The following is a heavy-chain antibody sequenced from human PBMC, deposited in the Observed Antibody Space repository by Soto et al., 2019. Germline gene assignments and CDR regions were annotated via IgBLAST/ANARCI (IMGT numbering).Heavy chain of an antibody. D-gene: IGHD6-19*01. CDR3: ARVRLYSSGWYGLDNYYYYSYMDV. J-gene: IGHJ6*03. CDR1: GFTFSSYW. CDR2: INSDGSST. V-gene: IGHV3-74*01. Sequence: GGSLRLSCAASGFTFSSYWMHWVRQAPGKGLVWVSRINSDGSSTSYADSVKGRFTISRDNAKNTLYLQMNSLRAEDTAVYYCARVRLYSSGWYGLDNYYYYSYMDVWGKGTTVTVSS.